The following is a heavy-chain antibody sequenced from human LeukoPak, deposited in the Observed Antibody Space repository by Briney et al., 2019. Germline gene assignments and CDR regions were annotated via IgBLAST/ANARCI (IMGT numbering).Heavy chain of an antibody. J-gene: IGHJ4*02. CDR3: ARSVVVTANLDY. D-gene: IGHD2-21*02. CDR2: ISSNGGST. V-gene: IGHV3-64*01. CDR1: GFHFSSYA. Sequence: GGSLRLSCAAPGFHFSSYAMHWVRQAPGKGLEYVSAISSNGGSTYYANSVKGRFTISRDNSKNTLYLQMGSLRAEDMAVYYCARSVVVTANLDYWGQGTLVTVSS.